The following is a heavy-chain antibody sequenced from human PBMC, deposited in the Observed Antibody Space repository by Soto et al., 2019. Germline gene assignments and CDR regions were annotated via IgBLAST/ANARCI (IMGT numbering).Heavy chain of an antibody. V-gene: IGHV3-7*01. CDR2: IKQDGSEK. J-gene: IGHJ4*02. CDR1: GFIFISYW. CDR3: VPGFDY. Sequence: GGSLRLSCAASGFIFISYWMSWVRQAPGKGLEWVANIKQDGSEKYYVDSVKGRFTISRDNAKNSLYLQMNSLRAEDTAVYYCVPGFDYWGQGTLVTVSS.